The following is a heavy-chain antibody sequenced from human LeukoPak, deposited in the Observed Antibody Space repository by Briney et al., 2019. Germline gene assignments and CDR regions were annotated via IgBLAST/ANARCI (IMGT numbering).Heavy chain of an antibody. D-gene: IGHD4-17*01. V-gene: IGHV3-11*06. CDR1: GFTFSDYY. J-gene: IGHJ4*02. CDR2: ISSSGSNT. CDR3: ARDDHGANPIDY. Sequence: GGSLRLSCAASGFTFSDYYMNWIRRAPGKGLEWVSYISSSGSNTNYADSVKGRFTISRDNAKNLLYLQMNSLRAEDTAVYYCARDDHGANPIDYWGQGTLVTVSS.